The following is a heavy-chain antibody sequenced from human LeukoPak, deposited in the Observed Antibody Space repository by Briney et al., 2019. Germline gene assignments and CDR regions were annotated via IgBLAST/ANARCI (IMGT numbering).Heavy chain of an antibody. CDR2: INEHGSEA. CDR3: ARDTDAGTTDY. CDR1: GFTFNTYW. J-gene: IGHJ4*02. D-gene: IGHD1-7*01. Sequence: GGSLRLSCAASGFTFNTYWMSWVRLAPGKGLEWVANINEHGSEAFYVDSVRGRFTISRDNAKNSLYLQMNSLRAEDTAVYYCARDTDAGTTDYWGQGTLVTVSS. V-gene: IGHV3-7*01.